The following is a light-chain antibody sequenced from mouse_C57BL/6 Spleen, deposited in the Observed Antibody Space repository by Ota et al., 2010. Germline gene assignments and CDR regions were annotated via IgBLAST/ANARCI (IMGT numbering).Light chain of an antibody. J-gene: IGKJ5*01. V-gene: IGKV6-15*01. CDR3: HQYNNYPLT. CDR2: SAS. Sequence: DIVMTQSQKFMSTSVGDRVSVTCKASQNVGTNVAWYQQKPGQSPKPLIYSASYRYSGVPDRFTGSGSGTDFTLTISNVQSEDLVDYFCHQYNNYPLTFGAGTKLELK. CDR1: QNVGTN.